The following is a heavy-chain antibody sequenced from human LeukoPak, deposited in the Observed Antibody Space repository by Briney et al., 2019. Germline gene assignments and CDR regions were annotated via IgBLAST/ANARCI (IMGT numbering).Heavy chain of an antibody. V-gene: IGHV3-21*01. Sequence: PGGSLRLSCAASGFTFRSYSMNWVRQAPGKGLEWVSAIDPSSTYIYYADSVKGRFTNSRDNAENSLYLQMNSLRVEDTAVYYCARAPTVLVGYCSSSSCQADYWGQGTLVTVSS. J-gene: IGHJ4*02. CDR3: ARAPTVLVGYCSSSSCQADY. CDR2: IDPSSTYI. D-gene: IGHD2-2*01. CDR1: GFTFRSYS.